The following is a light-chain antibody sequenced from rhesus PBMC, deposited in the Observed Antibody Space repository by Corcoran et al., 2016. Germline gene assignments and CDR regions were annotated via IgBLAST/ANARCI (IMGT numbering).Light chain of an antibody. Sequence: DIQMTQSPSSLSASVGDTVTITCRASQGISSYLNWFQQKPGKAPKLLIYAESSLESGVPSRFSGSGSGTDFNLTISSLQPEDFAVYYCLQHNGYPLTFGGGTKVEL. CDR3: LQHNGYPLT. CDR2: AES. J-gene: IGKJ4*01. V-gene: IGKV1-28*03. CDR1: QGISSY.